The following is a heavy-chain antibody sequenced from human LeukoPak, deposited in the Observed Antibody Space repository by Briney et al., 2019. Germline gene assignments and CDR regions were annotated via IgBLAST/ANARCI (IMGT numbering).Heavy chain of an antibody. CDR3: ARTSGNYYGESYFDF. D-gene: IGHD1-26*01. V-gene: IGHV4-4*07. J-gene: IGHJ4*02. CDR2: IYSSGST. CDR1: GGSISDYF. Sequence: PSETLSLTCTVSGGSISDYFWNWIRQPAGKGLEWIGRIYSSGSTHYNPSLKGRATMSVDTPKNHFSLKLSSVTAADTAVYYCARTSGNYYGESYFDFWAQGILVTVSS.